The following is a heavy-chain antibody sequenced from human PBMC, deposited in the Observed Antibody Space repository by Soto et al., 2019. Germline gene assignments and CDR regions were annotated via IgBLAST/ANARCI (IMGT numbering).Heavy chain of an antibody. J-gene: IGHJ4*02. CDR2: FYRGSTT. D-gene: IGHD3-16*02. CDR1: GFTVSSTY. Sequence: PGGSLRLSCAASGFTVSSTYMSWVRQAPGKWLERVSVFYRGSTTYYADSVKGRFTISRDNSKNTLHLQMNSLRAEDTAVYYCASSSYYDYVWGTYRFDYWGQGTLVTVSS. V-gene: IGHV3-66*01. CDR3: ASSSYYDYVWGTYRFDY.